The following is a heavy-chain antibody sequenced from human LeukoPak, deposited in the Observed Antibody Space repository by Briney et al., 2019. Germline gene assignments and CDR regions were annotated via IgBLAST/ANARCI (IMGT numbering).Heavy chain of an antibody. CDR2: ISSSGGST. J-gene: IGHJ5*02. V-gene: IGHV3-23*01. CDR3: AKRDDYLGWFDP. Sequence: GGSLRLSCVASGFTFSNYAMSWVRQAPGKGLEWVSGISSSGGSTDYADSVKGRFTTSRDNSKKTLYLQMNSLRAEDTAVYYCAKRDDYLGWFDPWGQGTLVTVSS. CDR1: GFTFSNYA. D-gene: IGHD3-16*01.